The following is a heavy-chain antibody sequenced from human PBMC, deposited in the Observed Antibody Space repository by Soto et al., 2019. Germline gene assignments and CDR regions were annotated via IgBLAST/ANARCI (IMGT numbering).Heavy chain of an antibody. CDR3: ASNVGYYDSSQPRYFQH. V-gene: IGHV3-30*03. D-gene: IGHD3-22*01. J-gene: IGHJ1*01. CDR1: GFTFSSYG. Sequence: QVQLVESGGGVVQPGRSLRLSCAASGFTFSSYGMHWVRQAPGKGLEWVAGISYDGSNKYYADSVKGRFTISRDNSKNTLYLQMNSLRAEDTAVYYCASNVGYYDSSQPRYFQHWGQGTLVTVSS. CDR2: ISYDGSNK.